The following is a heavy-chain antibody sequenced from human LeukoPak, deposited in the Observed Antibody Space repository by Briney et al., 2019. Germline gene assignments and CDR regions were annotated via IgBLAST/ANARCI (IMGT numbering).Heavy chain of an antibody. CDR1: GYTFTDYY. Sequence: ASVKVSCKASGYTFTDYYMHWVRQAPGQGLEWMARINPNSGGTNYAQKFQGRVTMTRDTSISTAYMELSRLRSDDTAVYYCARTNYYDSSGHFDCWGQGTLVTVSS. J-gene: IGHJ4*02. CDR3: ARTNYYDSSGHFDC. V-gene: IGHV1-2*06. D-gene: IGHD3-22*01. CDR2: INPNSGGT.